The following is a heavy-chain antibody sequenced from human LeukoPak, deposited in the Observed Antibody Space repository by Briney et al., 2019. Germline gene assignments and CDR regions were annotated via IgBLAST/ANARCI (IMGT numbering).Heavy chain of an antibody. CDR1: GGSINSYY. V-gene: IGHV4-59*01. CDR3: ARGGATRYFDY. Sequence: SETLSLTCTVSGGSINSYYWSWIRQPPGKGLEWIGYIYYSGSTNYNPSLKSRVTISVDTSKNQFSLRLSSVTAADTAVYYCARGGATRYFDYWGQGTLVTVSS. CDR2: IYYSGST. J-gene: IGHJ4*02. D-gene: IGHD5-12*01.